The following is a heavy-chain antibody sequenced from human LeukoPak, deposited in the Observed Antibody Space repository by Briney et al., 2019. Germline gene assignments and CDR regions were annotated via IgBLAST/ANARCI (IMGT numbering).Heavy chain of an antibody. J-gene: IGHJ4*02. D-gene: IGHD7-27*01. CDR2: ISYNVNDK. Sequence: GGSPRLSCVASGFSFSTYTMHWVRQAPGKGLEWVAVISYNVNDKYYADSVKGRFTISRDNSKNTLFLQMNSLRTEDTAVYYCARDLLGMDYWGQGTLVTVSS. V-gene: IGHV3-30-3*01. CDR1: GFSFSTYT. CDR3: ARDLLGMDY.